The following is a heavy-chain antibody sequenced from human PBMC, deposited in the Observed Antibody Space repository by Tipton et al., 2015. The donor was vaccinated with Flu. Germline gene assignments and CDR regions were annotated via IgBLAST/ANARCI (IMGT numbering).Heavy chain of an antibody. Sequence: VQLVQSGGGLVQPGGSLRLSCAASGFTLSTYWMHWVRQAPGKGLEWVANIKQDGTDENYVDSVKGRFTVSRDNSKRSLDLHMSDLRVEDTAIYYCARGISDYGDLYLDYWGQGALVTASS. D-gene: IGHD4-17*01. V-gene: IGHV3-7*01. J-gene: IGHJ4*01. CDR1: GFTLSTYW. CDR3: ARGISDYGDLYLDY. CDR2: IKQDGTDE.